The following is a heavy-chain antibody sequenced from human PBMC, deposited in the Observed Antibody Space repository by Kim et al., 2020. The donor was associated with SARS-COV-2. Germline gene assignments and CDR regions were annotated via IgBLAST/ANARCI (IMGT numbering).Heavy chain of an antibody. J-gene: IGHJ4*02. D-gene: IGHD3-16*01. CDR2: ISSSSSYI. V-gene: IGHV3-21*01. Sequence: GGSLRLSCAASGFTFSSYSMNWVRQAPGKGLEWVSSISSSSSYIYYADSVKGRFTISRDNAKNSLYLQMNSLRAEDTAVYYCARVPRGGDGRGDYWGQGTLVTVSS. CDR3: ARVPRGGDGRGDY. CDR1: GFTFSSYS.